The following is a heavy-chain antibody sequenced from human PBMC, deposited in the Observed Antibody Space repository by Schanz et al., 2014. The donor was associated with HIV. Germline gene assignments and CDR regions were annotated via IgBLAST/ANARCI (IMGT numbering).Heavy chain of an antibody. CDR3: ARGARYGMDV. CDR1: GYTFTNYG. J-gene: IGHJ6*02. CDR2: ISGYIGNT. V-gene: IGHV1-18*01. Sequence: QVQLVQSGAEVKKPGASVTVSCKASGYTFTNYGINWVRQAPGQGLEWMGWISGYIGNTNYAQNLQGRVTMTADTFTSTAYMELRSLTSDDTAGYYCARGARYGMDVWGQGTTVTVSS.